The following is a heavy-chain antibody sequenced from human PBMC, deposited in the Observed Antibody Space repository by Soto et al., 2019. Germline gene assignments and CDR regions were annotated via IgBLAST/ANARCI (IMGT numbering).Heavy chain of an antibody. Sequence: GGSLRLSCAASGFTFHNSAMSWVRQAPGKGLEWVSSINGPGDDTYYADSVKGRFTISRDNSKNTLYWQMYGQRAEYTARYYRAKEEECDHVWRKCPLGWGQGTLGTVAS. CDR3: AKEEECDHVWRKCPLG. V-gene: IGHV3-23*01. CDR2: INGPGDDT. CDR1: GFTFHNSA. D-gene: IGHD3-16*01. J-gene: IGHJ4*03.